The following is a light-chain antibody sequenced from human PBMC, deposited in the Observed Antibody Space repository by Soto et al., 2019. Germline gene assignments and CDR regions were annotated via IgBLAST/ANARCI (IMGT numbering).Light chain of an antibody. CDR2: DTF. Sequence: EIVLTQSPVTLSLSPGERVTLSCRASQNIAKYLAWYQQRPGQAPRLLFYDTFTRATGIPPRFSGSGSGTDFLITISILAPEDFAFYYRQYRSGWPWTFGQGTKVEVK. V-gene: IGKV3-11*01. CDR3: QYRSGWPWT. J-gene: IGKJ1*01. CDR1: QNIAKY.